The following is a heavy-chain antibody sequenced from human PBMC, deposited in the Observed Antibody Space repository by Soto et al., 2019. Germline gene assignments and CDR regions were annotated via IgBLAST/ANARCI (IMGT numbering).Heavy chain of an antibody. D-gene: IGHD6-13*01. J-gene: IGHJ6*02. V-gene: IGHV1-3*01. CDR2: INAGNGNT. CDR1: GYTFTSYA. Sequence: ASVKVSCKASGYTFTSYAMHWVRQAPGQRLEWMGWINAGNGNTKYSQKFQGRVTITRDTSASTAYMELSSLRSEDTAVYYCARGAQQLVFYYYYYGMDVWGQGTTVTVSS. CDR3: ARGAQQLVFYYYYYGMDV.